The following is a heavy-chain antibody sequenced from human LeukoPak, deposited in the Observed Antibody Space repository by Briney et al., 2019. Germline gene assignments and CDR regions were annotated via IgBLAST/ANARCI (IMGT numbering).Heavy chain of an antibody. CDR3: ASPRPGAGDFRKLWYFDL. Sequence: ASVKVSCKPSGGTFSTYSISWVRQAPGQGLEWMGRSIPMLNAVNYAQRFQGRVTITADKSTDTAYMEVSSLRFEDTAVYYCASPRPGAGDFRKLWYFDLWGRGTLVTVSS. CDR2: SIPMLNAV. CDR1: GGTFSTYS. D-gene: IGHD1-14*01. V-gene: IGHV1-69*08. J-gene: IGHJ2*01.